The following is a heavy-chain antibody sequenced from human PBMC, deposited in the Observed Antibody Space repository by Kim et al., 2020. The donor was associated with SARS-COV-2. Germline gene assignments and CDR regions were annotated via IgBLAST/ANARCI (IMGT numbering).Heavy chain of an antibody. Sequence: GESLKISCKASGYSFTNYWIAWVRQMPGNGLEWMGIIYPDDSDTRYSPSFQGQVTFSADKSISTAYLQWSSLRASDTAIYYCARRQSGGYYYDSWGQGTLITVSS. CDR3: ARRQSGGYYYDS. V-gene: IGHV5-51*01. CDR2: IYPDDSDT. J-gene: IGHJ5*01. CDR1: GYSFTNYW. D-gene: IGHD3-22*01.